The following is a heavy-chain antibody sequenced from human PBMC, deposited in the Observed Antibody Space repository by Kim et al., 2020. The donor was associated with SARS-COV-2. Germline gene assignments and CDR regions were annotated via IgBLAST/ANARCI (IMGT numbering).Heavy chain of an antibody. Sequence: ASVKVSCKASGYTFTSYDINWVRQATGQGLEWMGWMNPNSGNTGYAQKFQGRVTMTRNTSISTAYMELSSLRSEDTAVYYCARGGVVTIFGVVIIRWFDPWGQEPWSPSPQ. CDR3: ARGGVVTIFGVVIIRWFDP. D-gene: IGHD3-3*01. J-gene: IGHJ5*02. V-gene: IGHV1-8*01. CDR2: MNPNSGNT. CDR1: GYTFTSYD.